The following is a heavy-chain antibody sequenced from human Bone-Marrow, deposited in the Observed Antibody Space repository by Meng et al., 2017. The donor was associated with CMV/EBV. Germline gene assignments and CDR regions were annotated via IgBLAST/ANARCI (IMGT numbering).Heavy chain of an antibody. J-gene: IGHJ6*02. D-gene: IGHD2-2*02. CDR1: GFTFSNAW. V-gene: IGHV3-15*01. CDR2: IKSKTDGGTT. Sequence: GESLKISCAASGFTFSNAWMSWVRQAPGKGLEWVGRIKSKTDGGTTDYAAPVKGRFTISRDDSKNTLYLQMNSLKTEDTAVYYCTTEDIVVVPAAIGSSVYYYGMDVWGQGTTVTFSS. CDR3: TTEDIVVVPAAIGSSVYYYGMDV.